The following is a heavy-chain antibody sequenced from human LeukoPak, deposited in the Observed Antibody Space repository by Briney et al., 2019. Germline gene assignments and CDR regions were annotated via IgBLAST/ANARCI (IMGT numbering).Heavy chain of an antibody. CDR1: GYRLTELF. CDR3: ATAVATQYLFDY. J-gene: IGHJ4*02. D-gene: IGHD4-23*01. Sequence: SVTVSCKVSGYRLTELFMHWVRQAPGKGLEWMGGFDPEDGETIYAQKFQGRVTMTEDTSTDTAYMELSSLRSEDTAVYYCATAVATQYLFDYWGQGTLVTVSS. CDR2: FDPEDGET. V-gene: IGHV1-24*01.